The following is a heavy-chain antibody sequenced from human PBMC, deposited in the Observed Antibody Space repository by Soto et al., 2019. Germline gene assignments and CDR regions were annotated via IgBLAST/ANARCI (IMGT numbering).Heavy chain of an antibody. V-gene: IGHV3-49*03. J-gene: IGHJ5*02. CDR3: TTPHPRYFVRFDP. D-gene: IGHD3-9*01. CDR2: IRSKAYGGTT. CDR1: GFTFGDYA. Sequence: PGGSLRLSCTASGFTFGDYAMSWFRQAPGKGLEWVGFIRSKAYGGTTEYAASVKGRFTISRDDSKSIAYLQMNSLKTEDTAVYYCTTPHPRYFVRFDPWGQGTLVTVSS.